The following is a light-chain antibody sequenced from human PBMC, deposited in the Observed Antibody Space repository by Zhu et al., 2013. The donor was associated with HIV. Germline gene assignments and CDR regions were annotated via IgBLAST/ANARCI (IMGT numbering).Light chain of an antibody. V-gene: IGLV1-51*01. CDR3: GTWDSSLGAGV. Sequence: QSVLTQPPSVSAAPGQKVTISCSGGSSNIGDNYVSWYQQLPGTAPKLLIYDNNKRPSGIPDRFSGSKSGTSATLGITGLQTGDEADYYCGTWDSSLGAGVFGGGTKLTVL. J-gene: IGLJ3*02. CDR2: DNN. CDR1: SSNIGDNY.